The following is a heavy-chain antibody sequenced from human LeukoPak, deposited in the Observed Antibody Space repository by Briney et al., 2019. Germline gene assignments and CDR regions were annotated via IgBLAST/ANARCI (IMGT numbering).Heavy chain of an antibody. CDR1: GGSVSSSNW. Sequence: EASETLSLTCAVSGGSVSSSNWWRWVRQPPGKGLEWIGEIYHSGSTNYNPSLKSRVTISIDKSKNQFSLKLSSVTAADTAVYYCAREVGATTGFDYWGQGTLVTVSS. CDR3: AREVGATTGFDY. J-gene: IGHJ4*02. D-gene: IGHD1-26*01. CDR2: IYHSGST. V-gene: IGHV4-4*02.